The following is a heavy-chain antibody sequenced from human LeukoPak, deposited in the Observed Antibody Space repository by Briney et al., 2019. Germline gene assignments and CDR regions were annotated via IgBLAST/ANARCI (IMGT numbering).Heavy chain of an antibody. CDR2: SIPIFGIA. V-gene: IGHV1-69*04. CDR3: ARAPIYGSASDI. CDR1: GGTFISYA. Sequence: SVKVSCKGSGGTFISYAISWVRQAPGQRLEWMGRSIPIFGIANYAQRFQSRVTTTADKSTSTAYMELSSLRSEDTAVYYCARAPIYGSASDIWGQGTMVTVSS. J-gene: IGHJ3*02. D-gene: IGHD3-10*01.